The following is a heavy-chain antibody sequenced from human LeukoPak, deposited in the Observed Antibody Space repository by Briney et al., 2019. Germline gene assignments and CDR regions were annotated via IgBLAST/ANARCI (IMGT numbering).Heavy chain of an antibody. D-gene: IGHD3-16*01. Sequence: GGSLRLSCAASGFTFSSYAMHWVRQAPGKGLEWVAVISYDGSNKYYADSVKGRFTISRDNSKNTLYLQMNSLRAEDTAVYYCAGLGYDPYGSFDYWGRGTLVTVSS. J-gene: IGHJ4*02. CDR1: GFTFSSYA. CDR3: AGLGYDPYGSFDY. CDR2: ISYDGSNK. V-gene: IGHV3-30-3*01.